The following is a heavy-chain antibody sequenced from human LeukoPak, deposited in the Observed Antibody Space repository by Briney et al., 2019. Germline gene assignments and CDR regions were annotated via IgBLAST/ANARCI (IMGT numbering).Heavy chain of an antibody. CDR3: AREGYCSGGHCPVAY. CDR2: INPNNGGT. D-gene: IGHD2-15*01. J-gene: IGHJ4*02. CDR1: GYTFTYYY. Sequence: GSVKVSCKASGYTFTYYYMHWVRQAPGQGLEWMGWINPNNGGTNYAQKFQRRVRIPRYTSISTAYMELSSLRSDETALFYCAREGYCSGGHCPVAYWGQGTLVTVSS. V-gene: IGHV1-2*02.